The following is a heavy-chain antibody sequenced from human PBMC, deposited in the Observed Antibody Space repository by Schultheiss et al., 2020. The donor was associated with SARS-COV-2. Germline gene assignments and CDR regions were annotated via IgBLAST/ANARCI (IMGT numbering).Heavy chain of an antibody. CDR3: ARRQDTAMVTWYFDL. V-gene: IGHV4-34*01. CDR2: INHRGST. Sequence: SQTLSLTCAVYGGSFSGYYWSWIRQPPGKGLEWIGEINHRGSTNYNPSLKSRVTISVDTSKNQFSLKLSSVTAADTAVYYCARRQDTAMVTWYFDLWGRGTLVTVSS. CDR1: GGSFSGYY. J-gene: IGHJ2*01. D-gene: IGHD5-18*01.